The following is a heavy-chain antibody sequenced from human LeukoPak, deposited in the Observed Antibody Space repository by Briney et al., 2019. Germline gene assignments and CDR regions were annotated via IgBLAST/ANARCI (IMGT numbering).Heavy chain of an antibody. D-gene: IGHD4-17*01. CDR3: ARGRKTTTVTRNYYYYYYMDV. V-gene: IGHV1-69*06. CDR2: IIPIFGTA. CDR1: GGTFSSYA. J-gene: IGHJ6*03. Sequence: ASVKVSCKASGGTFSSYAISWVRQAPGQGLEWMGGIIPIFGTANYAQKFQGRVTITADKSTSTAYMELSSLRSEDTAVYYCARGRKTTTVTRNYYYYYYMDVWGKGTTVTVSS.